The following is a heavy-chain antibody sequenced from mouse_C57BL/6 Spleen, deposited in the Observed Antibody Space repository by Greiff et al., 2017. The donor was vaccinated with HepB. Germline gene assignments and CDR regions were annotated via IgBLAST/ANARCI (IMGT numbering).Heavy chain of an antibody. D-gene: IGHD2-2*01. CDR2: INPNYGTT. Sequence: VQLKESGPELVKPGASVKISCKASGYSFTDYNMNWVEQSNGKSLEWIGVINPNYGTTSYNQKFKGKATLTVDQSSSTAYMQLNSLTSEDSAVYYCARGEDYGYDGFDYWGQGTTLTVSS. V-gene: IGHV1-39*01. J-gene: IGHJ2*01. CDR1: GYSFTDYN. CDR3: ARGEDYGYDGFDY.